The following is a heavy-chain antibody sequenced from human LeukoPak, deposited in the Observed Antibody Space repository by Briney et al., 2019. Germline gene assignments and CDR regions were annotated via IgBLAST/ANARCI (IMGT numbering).Heavy chain of an antibody. CDR1: GYTFTRYY. CDR2: INPSGGST. J-gene: IGHJ4*02. Sequence: ASVTVSYTASGYTFTRYYMHWVRQAPAQGLEGMGIINPSGGSTSYAQKFQGRVTMTRDTSTSTVYMELSSLRSEDTAVYYCARGRRDGYFDYWGQGTLVTVSS. V-gene: IGHV1-46*01. D-gene: IGHD5-24*01. CDR3: ARGRRDGYFDY.